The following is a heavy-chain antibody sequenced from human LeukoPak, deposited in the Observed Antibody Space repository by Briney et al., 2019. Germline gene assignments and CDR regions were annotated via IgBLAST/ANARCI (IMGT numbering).Heavy chain of an antibody. Sequence: ASVKVSCKASGYSFTRYAMNWVRQAPGQGLEWMGWINTNTGNPTYAQGFTGRFVFSLDTSVSTAYLQISSLKAADTAVYYCAREGSGSYECFIDYWGQGTLVTVSS. CDR1: GYSFTRYA. D-gene: IGHD3-10*01. J-gene: IGHJ4*02. CDR3: AREGSGSYECFIDY. V-gene: IGHV7-4-1*02. CDR2: INTNTGNP.